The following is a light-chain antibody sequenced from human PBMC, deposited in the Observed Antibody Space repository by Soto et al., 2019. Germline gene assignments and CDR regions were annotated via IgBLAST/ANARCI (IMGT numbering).Light chain of an antibody. CDR3: QQFRNWPLT. V-gene: IGKV3-15*01. Sequence: IVMTQSPATLSVSPGERVTFSCRASHNIGSNLAWYQHKPGQAPSLLIYGASTGATGIPARFSGSGYGTEFTLTINSLQYEDFAVYYCQQFRNWPLTFGGGTKVDIK. CDR1: HNIGSN. J-gene: IGKJ4*01. CDR2: GAS.